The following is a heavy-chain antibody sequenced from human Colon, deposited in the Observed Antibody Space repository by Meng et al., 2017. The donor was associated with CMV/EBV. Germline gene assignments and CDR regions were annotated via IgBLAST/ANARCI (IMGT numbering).Heavy chain of an antibody. D-gene: IGHD3-3*01. V-gene: IGHV3-11*04. Sequence: GEALKISWASSGFTFSDYYMTWIRQAPGKGLEWLSYMSHGCNTIFYADSVKGRFTISRDNAKNSLYLQMNSLRAEDTAVYYCARGGITTFGEVKFFYYAMDVWGHGTTVTVSS. J-gene: IGHJ6*02. CDR2: MSHGCNTI. CDR1: GFTFSDYY. CDR3: ARGGITTFGEVKFFYYAMDV.